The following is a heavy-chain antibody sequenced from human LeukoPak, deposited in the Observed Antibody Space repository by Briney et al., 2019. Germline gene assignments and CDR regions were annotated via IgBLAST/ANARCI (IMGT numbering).Heavy chain of an antibody. D-gene: IGHD3-16*01. CDR3: ASPGGGPTDY. CDR1: GGSFSGYY. CDR2: INHSGST. V-gene: IGHV4-34*01. J-gene: IGHJ4*02. Sequence: PSETLSLTCAVYGGSFSGYYWSWIRQPPGKGLEWIGEINHSGSTNYNPSLKSRVTISVDTSKSQFSLKLSSVTAADTAVYYCASPGGGPTDYWGQGTLVTVSS.